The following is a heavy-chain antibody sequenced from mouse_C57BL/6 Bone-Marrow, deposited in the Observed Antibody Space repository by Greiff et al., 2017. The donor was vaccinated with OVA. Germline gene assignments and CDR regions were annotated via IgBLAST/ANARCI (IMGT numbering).Heavy chain of an antibody. CDR2: ISNGGGST. Sequence: EVQLVESGGGLVQPGGSLKLSCAASGFTFSDSYMSCVRHTPEKRLEWVAYISNGGGSTYYPDTVKGRFTIARDNAKNTLYLQMSRLKSEDTAMYYCARHNWEGYFDVWGTGTTVTVSS. CDR3: ARHNWEGYFDV. CDR1: GFTFSDSY. J-gene: IGHJ1*03. V-gene: IGHV5-12*01. D-gene: IGHD4-1*01.